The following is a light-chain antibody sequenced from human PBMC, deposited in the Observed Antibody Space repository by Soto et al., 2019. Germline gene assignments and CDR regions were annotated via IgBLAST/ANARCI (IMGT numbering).Light chain of an antibody. CDR1: SSNIGSNT. Sequence: QSVLTQPPSASGTPGQRVTIACSGSSSNIGSNTVNWDQQLPGTAPKLLIYSNNQRPSGVPDRFSGSKSGTSASLAISGLQSEDEADYYCAAWDASLNGQVVFGGGTKLTVL. V-gene: IGLV1-44*01. CDR2: SNN. J-gene: IGLJ2*01. CDR3: AAWDASLNGQVV.